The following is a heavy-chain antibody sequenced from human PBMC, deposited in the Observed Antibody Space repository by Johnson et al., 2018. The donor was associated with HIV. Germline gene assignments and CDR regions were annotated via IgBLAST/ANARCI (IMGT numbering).Heavy chain of an antibody. CDR1: GLTVSSNY. J-gene: IGHJ3*02. CDR3: ARDLVEYSSSSYAFDI. CDR2: INSGGGT. V-gene: IGHV3-66*01. D-gene: IGHD6-6*01. Sequence: VQLVESGGGVVQPGRSLRLSCAASGLTVSSNYMTWVRQGPGKGLEWVSVINSGGGTYYADSVTGRFTISRDNSKNTLYLQMNSLRAEDTAVYYCARDLVEYSSSSYAFDIWGQGTMVTVSS.